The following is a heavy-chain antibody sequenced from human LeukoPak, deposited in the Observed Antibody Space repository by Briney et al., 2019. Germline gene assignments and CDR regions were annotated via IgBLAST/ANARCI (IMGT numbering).Heavy chain of an antibody. CDR2: IKQDGNEK. V-gene: IGHV3-7*01. Sequence: PGGSLRLSCAASGFTFSSYWMSWVRQAPGKGLEWVANIKQDGNEKYYLDSVRGRFTISRDNAKNSLYLQMNSLRAEDTAVYYCAKSDYFDNWGQGTLVTVSS. J-gene: IGHJ4*02. CDR3: AKSDYFDN. CDR1: GFTFSSYW.